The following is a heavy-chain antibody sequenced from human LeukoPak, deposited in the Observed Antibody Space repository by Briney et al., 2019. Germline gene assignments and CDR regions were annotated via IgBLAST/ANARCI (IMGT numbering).Heavy chain of an antibody. CDR1: GGTFSSYA. CDR3: ARAEYYYGAGSYYLFDY. CDR2: IIPILGIA. D-gene: IGHD3-10*01. J-gene: IGHJ4*02. Sequence: GSSVKVSCKASGGTFSSYAISWVRQAPGQGLEWMGRIIPILGIANYAQKFQGRVTITADKSTSTAYMELSSLRSEDTAVYYCARAEYYYGAGSYYLFDYWGQGTLVTVSS. V-gene: IGHV1-69*04.